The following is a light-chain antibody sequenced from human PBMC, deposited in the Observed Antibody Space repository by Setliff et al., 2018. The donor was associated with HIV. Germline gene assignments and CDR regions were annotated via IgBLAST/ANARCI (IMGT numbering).Light chain of an antibody. Sequence: VLTQPPSASGAPGQRVTISCSGSTSNIGSHSVHWYQQVPGTAPKLLIFRNNQRPSGVPDRFAGSRSGTSASLDITGLRSEDEADYFCATWDDNLSGFVFGLGTKVTVL. J-gene: IGLJ1*01. V-gene: IGLV1-47*01. CDR2: RNN. CDR3: ATWDDNLSGFV. CDR1: TSNIGSHS.